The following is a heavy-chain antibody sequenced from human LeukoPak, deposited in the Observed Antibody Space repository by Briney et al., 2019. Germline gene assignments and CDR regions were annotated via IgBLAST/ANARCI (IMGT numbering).Heavy chain of an antibody. J-gene: IGHJ4*02. V-gene: IGHV6-1*01. Sequence: SQTLSLTCAISGDIVSSNSAAWNWIRQSPSRGLEWLGRTYYRSKWYNGYAVFVKSRISVNPDTSKNQFSLQLNSVTPEDTAVYYCARSAYLVNTGFYYDYWGQGTLVTVSS. D-gene: IGHD2-8*02. CDR1: GDIVSSNSAA. CDR2: TYYRSKWYN. CDR3: ARSAYLVNTGFYYDY.